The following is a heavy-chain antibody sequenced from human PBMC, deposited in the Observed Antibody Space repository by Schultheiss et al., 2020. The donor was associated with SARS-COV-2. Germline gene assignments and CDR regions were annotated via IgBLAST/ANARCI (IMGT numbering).Heavy chain of an antibody. CDR2: ISGSGGST. V-gene: IGHV3-23*01. D-gene: IGHD2-21*02. J-gene: IGHJ3*02. CDR3: AKDRARVVVTAIEAFDI. Sequence: GGSLRLSCVTSGFTFSSYAMSWVRQAPGKGLEWVSAISGSGGSTYYADSVKGRFTISRDNSKNTLYLQMNSLRAEDTAVYYCAKDRARVVVTAIEAFDIWGQGTMVTVSS. CDR1: GFTFSSYA.